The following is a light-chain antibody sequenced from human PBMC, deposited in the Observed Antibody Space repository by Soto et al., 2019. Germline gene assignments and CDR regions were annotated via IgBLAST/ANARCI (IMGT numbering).Light chain of an antibody. CDR1: SGSVSTSYF. J-gene: IGLJ3*02. CDR2: NTN. Sequence: QTVVTQEPSFSVSPGRTVTLTCGLSSGSVSTSYFPSWYQQTPGQAPRTLIYNTNTRSSGVPDRFSGSILGTKAALTITGAQADDESDYYCVLFVGSGIWVFGGGIKLTVL. CDR3: VLFVGSGIWV. V-gene: IGLV8-61*01.